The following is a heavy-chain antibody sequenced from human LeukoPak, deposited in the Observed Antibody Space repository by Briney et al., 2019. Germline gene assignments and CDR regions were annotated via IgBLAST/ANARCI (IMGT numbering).Heavy chain of an antibody. D-gene: IGHD4-11*01. CDR2: INHSGST. CDR1: GFTFSSYA. J-gene: IGHJ6*02. Sequence: GSLRLSCAGSGFTFSSYAMSWIRQPPGKGLEWIGEINHSGSTNYNPSLKSRVTISVDTSKNQFSLKLSSVTAADTAVYYCARVGSWDSNYVHYYYGMDVWGQGTTVTVSS. CDR3: ARVGSWDSNYVHYYYGMDV. V-gene: IGHV4-34*01.